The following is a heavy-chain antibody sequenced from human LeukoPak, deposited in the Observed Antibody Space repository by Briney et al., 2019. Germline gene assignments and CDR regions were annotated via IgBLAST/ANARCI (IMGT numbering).Heavy chain of an antibody. V-gene: IGHV1-69*05. Sequence: SVKVSCKASGGTFSSYAISWVRQAPGQGLEWMGGIIPIFGTANYAQKFQGRVTITTDESTSTAYMELSSLRSEDTAVYYCASQAPLYCSSTSCYAFDIWGQGTMVTVSS. CDR3: ASQAPLYCSSTSCYAFDI. CDR2: IIPIFGTA. CDR1: GGTFSSYA. J-gene: IGHJ3*02. D-gene: IGHD2-2*01.